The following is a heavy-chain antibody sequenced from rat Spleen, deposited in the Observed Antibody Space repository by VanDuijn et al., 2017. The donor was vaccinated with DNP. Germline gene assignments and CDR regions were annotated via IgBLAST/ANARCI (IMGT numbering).Heavy chain of an antibody. CDR2: IIYDGSST. CDR3: ATWNWDFDY. D-gene: IGHD5-1*01. Sequence: EVQLVESGGGVVQPGKSLKLSCAASGFTFSDYAMAWVRQSPKKGLEWVATIIYDGSSTYYRDSVKGRFTISRDNAKSTLYLQMDSLRSEDTATYYCATWNWDFDYWGQGVMVTVSS. J-gene: IGHJ2*01. CDR1: GFTFSDYA. V-gene: IGHV5S10*01.